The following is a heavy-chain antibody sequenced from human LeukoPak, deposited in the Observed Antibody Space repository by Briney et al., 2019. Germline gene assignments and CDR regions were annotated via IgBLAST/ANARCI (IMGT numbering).Heavy chain of an antibody. CDR3: ARRPRGVIIKTWFDS. D-gene: IGHD3-10*01. CDR2: INHSGSA. Sequence: TSETLSLTCAVYGGSFSGYYWSWIRQPPGKGLEWIGEINHSGSANYNPSLKSRVTILLDTSKNQFSLNLSSVTAADTAVYYCARRPRGVIIKTWFDSWGQGTLVTVSS. V-gene: IGHV4-34*01. CDR1: GGSFSGYY. J-gene: IGHJ5*01.